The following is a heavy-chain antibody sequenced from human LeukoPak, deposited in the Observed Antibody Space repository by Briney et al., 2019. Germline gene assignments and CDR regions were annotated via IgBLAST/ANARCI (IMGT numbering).Heavy chain of an antibody. J-gene: IGHJ3*02. CDR3: ARAPVDITMIVVVIIDAFDI. D-gene: IGHD3-22*01. CDR2: IYDSGST. V-gene: IGHV4-30-4*01. Sequence: PSQTLSLTCTLAGGSIIIGDYYWSWIRQPPGKGLEWIGYIYDSGSTYYNPSLKSRVTISVDTSKNQFSLKLSSVTAADTAVYYCARAPVDITMIVVVIIDAFDIWGQGTMVTVSS. CDR1: GGSIIIGDYY.